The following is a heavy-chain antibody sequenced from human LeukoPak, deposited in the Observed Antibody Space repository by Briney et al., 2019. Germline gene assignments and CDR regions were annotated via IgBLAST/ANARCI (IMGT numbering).Heavy chain of an antibody. CDR2: MGSNSGDT. CDR1: GYTFTNYG. CDR3: VRGPPNWGFDY. D-gene: IGHD7-27*01. J-gene: IGHJ4*02. Sequence: GASVKVSCKASGYTFTNYGINWVRQATGQGLEWMGWMGSNSGDTGYAQKFQGRVTMTRDTFISTAYMELNNVRSEDTAVYYCVRGPPNWGFDYWGQGTLVTVSS. V-gene: IGHV1-8*01.